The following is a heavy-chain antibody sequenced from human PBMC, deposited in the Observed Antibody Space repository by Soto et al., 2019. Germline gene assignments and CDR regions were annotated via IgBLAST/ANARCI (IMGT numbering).Heavy chain of an antibody. J-gene: IGHJ4*02. V-gene: IGHV4-4*02. Sequence: TLSLTCAVSSGSISSSNWWSWVRQPPGKGLEWIGEIYHSGSTNYNPSLKSRVTISVDKSKNQFSLRLSSVTAADTAVYYCARAKEVIVATIRSYYFVYWGPGTLVTVFS. D-gene: IGHD5-12*01. CDR3: ARAKEVIVATIRSYYFVY. CDR1: SGSISSSNW. CDR2: IYHSGST.